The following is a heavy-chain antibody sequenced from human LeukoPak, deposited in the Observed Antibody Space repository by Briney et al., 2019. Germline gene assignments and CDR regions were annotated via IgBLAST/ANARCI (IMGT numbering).Heavy chain of an antibody. CDR2: ISYDGSNK. CDR1: GFTFSSYG. J-gene: IGHJ4*02. Sequence: GGSLRLSCAASGFTFSSYGMHWVRQAPGKGLEWVAVISYDGSNKYYADSVKGRFTISRDNSKNTLYLQMNSLRAEDTAVYYCAKSYDYYDSSGYHVDYRGQGTLVTVSS. D-gene: IGHD3-22*01. V-gene: IGHV3-30*18. CDR3: AKSYDYYDSSGYHVDY.